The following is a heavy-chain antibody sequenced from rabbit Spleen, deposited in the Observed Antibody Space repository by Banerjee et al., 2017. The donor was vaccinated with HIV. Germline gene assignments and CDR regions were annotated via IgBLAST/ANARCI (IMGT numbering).Heavy chain of an antibody. CDR3: ARDLYYNGGYYGDL. D-gene: IGHD1-1*01. CDR1: GFSFSTYY. CDR2: IYADSSGST. V-gene: IGHV1S40*01. J-gene: IGHJ4*01. Sequence: QSLEESGGDLVKPGASLTLTCTASGFSFSTYYLCWVRQAPGKGLEWIGCIYADSSGSTYYASWAKGRFTISKTSSTTVTLQMSSLTAADTATYFCARDLYYNGGYYGDLWGPGTLVTVS.